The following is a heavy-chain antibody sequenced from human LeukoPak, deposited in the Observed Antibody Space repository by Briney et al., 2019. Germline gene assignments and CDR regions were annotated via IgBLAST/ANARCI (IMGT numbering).Heavy chain of an antibody. Sequence: PSETLSLTCTVSGGSMSSYCWSWIRQPAGKGLEWIGYIYYSGSTDYNPSLKSRVTISVDTSKNQFSLKLSSVTAADTAVYYCARGEHNWNYGGNWFDPWGQGTLVTVSS. CDR1: GGSMSSYC. J-gene: IGHJ5*02. CDR2: IYYSGST. D-gene: IGHD1-7*01. V-gene: IGHV4-59*01. CDR3: ARGEHNWNYGGNWFDP.